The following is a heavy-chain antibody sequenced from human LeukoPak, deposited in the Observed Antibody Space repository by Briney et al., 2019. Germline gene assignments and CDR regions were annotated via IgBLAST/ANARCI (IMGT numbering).Heavy chain of an antibody. CDR3: AKAGYSTSWYYLDF. Sequence: PGGSLRLSCAASDFTFSDYGMHWVRQAPGKGLEWVAFIRFDGGNEIYGDSVKGRSTISRDDSEDTLYLQMNSLSAEDTAVYFCAKAGYSTSWYYLDFWGQGTLVTVSS. CDR2: IRFDGGNE. J-gene: IGHJ4*02. V-gene: IGHV3-30*02. D-gene: IGHD6-13*01. CDR1: DFTFSDYG.